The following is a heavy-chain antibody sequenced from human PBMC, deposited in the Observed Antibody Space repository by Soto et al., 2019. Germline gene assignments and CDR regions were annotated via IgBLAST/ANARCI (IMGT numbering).Heavy chain of an antibody. CDR2: IYYSGNT. CDR1: GGSISSEGYY. D-gene: IGHD6-6*01. J-gene: IGHJ4*02. Sequence: QVQLQESGPGLVKPSQTLSLTCTVSGGSISSEGYYWSWIRQHPGKGLEWIGYIYYSGNTYYNPSLKSRVIISVETSKNQFSLKLSSVTAAATAVYYCATQGWGFSSSTGEYYFDYWGQGTLVTVSS. V-gene: IGHV4-31*03. CDR3: ATQGWGFSSSTGEYYFDY.